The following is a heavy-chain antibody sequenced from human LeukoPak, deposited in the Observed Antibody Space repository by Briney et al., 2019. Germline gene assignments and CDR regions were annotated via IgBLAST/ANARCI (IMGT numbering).Heavy chain of an antibody. J-gene: IGHJ6*03. Sequence: SETLSLTCTVSGGSISSYYWSWIRQPPGKGLEWIGYIYYSGSTNYNPSLKSRVTISVDTSKNQFSLKLSSVTAADTAVYYCARDASSWYYYYYYMDVWGKGTTVTVSS. CDR2: IYYSGST. CDR1: GGSISSYY. V-gene: IGHV4-59*12. D-gene: IGHD6-13*01. CDR3: ARDASSWYYYYYYMDV.